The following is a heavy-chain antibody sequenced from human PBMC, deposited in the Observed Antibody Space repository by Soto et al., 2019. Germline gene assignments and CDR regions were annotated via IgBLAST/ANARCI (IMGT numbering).Heavy chain of an antibody. V-gene: IGHV1-24*01. Sequence: ASVKVSCKVSGYTLTELSMHWVRQAPGKGLEWMGGFDPEDGETIYAQKFQGRVTMTEDTSTDTAYMELSSLRSEDTAVYYCATGGYEKGYFQHWGQGTLVTVSS. CDR3: ATGGYEKGYFQH. CDR2: FDPEDGET. CDR1: GYTLTELS. J-gene: IGHJ1*01. D-gene: IGHD5-12*01.